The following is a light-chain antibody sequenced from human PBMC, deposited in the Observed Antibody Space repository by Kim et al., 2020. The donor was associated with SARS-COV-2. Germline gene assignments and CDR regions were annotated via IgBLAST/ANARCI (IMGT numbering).Light chain of an antibody. J-gene: IGLJ3*02. CDR3: QTWGTGIQV. CDR1: SGDSSYA. Sequence: ASVKLTCTLSSGDSSYAIVWHQQQPEKGPRYLMMLNSDGSHSKGAGIPERFSRPRSGAGRYLTISSRQSEDEADYYCQTWGTGIQVFGGGTQLTVL. V-gene: IGLV4-69*01. CDR2: LNSDGSH.